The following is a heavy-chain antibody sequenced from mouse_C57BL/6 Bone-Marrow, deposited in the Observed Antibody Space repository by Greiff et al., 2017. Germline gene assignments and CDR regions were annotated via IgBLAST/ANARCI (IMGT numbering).Heavy chain of an antibody. CDR2: IDPETGGT. V-gene: IGHV1-15*01. D-gene: IGHD1-1*01. J-gene: IGHJ4*01. CDR3: TRGPFYYDSRRDARDY. CDR1: GYTFTDYE. Sequence: QVQLQQPGAELVRPGASVTLSCKASGYTFTDYEMHWVKQTPVHGLEWIGAIDPETGGTAYNQKFKGKAILTVDKSSSTAYMELRSLTSEDSAVYYCTRGPFYYDSRRDARDYWGQGTSVTVAS.